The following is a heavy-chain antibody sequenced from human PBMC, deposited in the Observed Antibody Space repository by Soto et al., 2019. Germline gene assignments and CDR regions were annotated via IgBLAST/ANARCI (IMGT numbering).Heavy chain of an antibody. J-gene: IGHJ6*02. CDR3: ATHRRDAYIVKGGYYYGLDV. CDR1: GYSFTSYW. D-gene: IGHD2-2*01. CDR2: IYPDDSDT. Sequence: GESLKISCKASGYSFTSYWIGWVRQMPGKGPEWMGIIYPDDSDTRYSPSFEGQVTISADKSISTAYLQWSSLKASDTAMYYCATHRRDAYIVKGGYYYGLDVWGQGTTVTVSS. V-gene: IGHV5-51*01.